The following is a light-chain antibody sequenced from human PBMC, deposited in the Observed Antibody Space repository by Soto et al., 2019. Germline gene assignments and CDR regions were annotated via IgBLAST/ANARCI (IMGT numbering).Light chain of an antibody. Sequence: EIVLTQSPDTLSLSPGKRATLSCRASQSISSNLAWYQQKPGQAPRLLIFGASTRATGIPARFSGSGSGAEFTLTISSLQSEDFAVYFCQQYNNWPPRLSFGGGTKVDIK. CDR2: GAS. CDR1: QSISSN. J-gene: IGKJ4*01. CDR3: QQYNNWPPRLS. V-gene: IGKV3-15*01.